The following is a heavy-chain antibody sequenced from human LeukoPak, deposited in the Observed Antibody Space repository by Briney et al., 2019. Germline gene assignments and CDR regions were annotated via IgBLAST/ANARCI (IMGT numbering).Heavy chain of an antibody. Sequence: GASVKVSCKASGYTFTSYSITWVRQAPGQGLEWMGWISPYNGNTNYAQNLQGRVTMTTDTSTSTAYMELRSLRSDDTAVYYCAIGAPTMINPWGQGTLGTVSS. J-gene: IGHJ5*02. V-gene: IGHV1-18*01. CDR1: GYTFTSYS. D-gene: IGHD3-22*01. CDR2: ISPYNGNT. CDR3: AIGAPTMINP.